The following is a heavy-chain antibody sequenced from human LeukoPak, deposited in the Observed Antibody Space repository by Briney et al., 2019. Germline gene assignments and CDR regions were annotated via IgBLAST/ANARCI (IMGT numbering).Heavy chain of an antibody. Sequence: PGGSLRLSCAASGFTFSNAWTSWVCQAPGEGREWVGRIKSKTDGGTTDYAAPVKGRFTISRDESKNTLYLQMNSLKTEDTAVYYCTTVTSRIVGATIHGYWGQGTLVTVSS. J-gene: IGHJ4*02. CDR3: TTVTSRIVGATIHGY. D-gene: IGHD1-26*01. CDR2: IKSKTDGGTT. CDR1: GFTFSNAW. V-gene: IGHV3-15*01.